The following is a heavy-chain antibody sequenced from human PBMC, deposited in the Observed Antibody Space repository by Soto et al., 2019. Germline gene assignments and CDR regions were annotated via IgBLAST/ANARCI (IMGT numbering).Heavy chain of an antibody. CDR1: GDSVSSNSAA. Sequence: SQTLSLTGAISGDSVSSNSAAWNWIRQSPSRGLEWLGRTYYRSKWYNDYAVSVKSRITINPDTSKNQFSLQLNSVTPEDTAVYYCARDRSSSSLFYYYYYYGMDVWGQGTTVTVSS. J-gene: IGHJ6*02. CDR2: TYYRSKWYN. V-gene: IGHV6-1*01. D-gene: IGHD6-6*01. CDR3: ARDRSSSSLFYYYYYYGMDV.